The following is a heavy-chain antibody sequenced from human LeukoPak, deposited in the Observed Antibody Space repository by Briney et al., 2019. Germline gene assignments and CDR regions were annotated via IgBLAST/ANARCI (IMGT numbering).Heavy chain of an antibody. CDR1: GYTFTGYY. J-gene: IGHJ5*02. CDR3: ARDLFNWDSHNWFDP. CDR2: INPNSGGT. D-gene: IGHD7-27*01. V-gene: IGHV1-2*02. Sequence: GASVTVSCKASGYTFTGYYMHWVRQAPGRGLEWMGWINPNSGGTNYAQKFQGRVTMTRDTSISTAYMELSRLRSDDTAVYYCARDLFNWDSHNWFDPWGQGTLVTVSS.